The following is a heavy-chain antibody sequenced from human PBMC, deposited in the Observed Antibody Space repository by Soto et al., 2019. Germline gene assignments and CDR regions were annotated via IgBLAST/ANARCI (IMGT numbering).Heavy chain of an antibody. J-gene: IGHJ5*02. V-gene: IGHV1-2*04. CDR3: ARAPWDGSGTSNWFDP. CDR2: INPNNGGT. CDR1: GYTFTAYF. Sequence: QVQLVQSGSEVKKPGASVKVSCKASGYTFTAYFIHWVRQAPGQGLEWMGCINPNNGGTNYAQKFQDWVTMTRDTSITTASLELTRLQSDVTAVYYCARAPWDGSGTSNWFDPWGQGTLVSVSS. D-gene: IGHD3-10*01.